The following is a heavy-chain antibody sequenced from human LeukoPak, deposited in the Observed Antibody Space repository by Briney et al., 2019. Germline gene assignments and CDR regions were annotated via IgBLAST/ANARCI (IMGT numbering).Heavy chain of an antibody. CDR3: TKDLRYYYADNHSEMDEHDY. J-gene: IGHJ4*02. Sequence: GGSLRLSCAASGFTFSSYEMNWVRQAPGQGLEWVAFILYDGTNKYYADSVKGRFTISRDNSKNTLSLQMNSLRVEDTALYYRTKDLRYYYADNHSEMDEHDYWGQGTLVTVSS. CDR1: GFTFSSYE. CDR2: ILYDGTNK. D-gene: IGHD4-23*01. V-gene: IGHV3-30*02.